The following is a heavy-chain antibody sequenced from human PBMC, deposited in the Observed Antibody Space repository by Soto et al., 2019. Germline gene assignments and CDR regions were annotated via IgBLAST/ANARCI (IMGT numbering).Heavy chain of an antibody. CDR1: GYTLTELS. CDR3: ATDLTEYIAAAGRGNYYFDY. Sequence: ASVKVSCKVSGYTLTELSMHWVRQAPGKGLEWMGGFDPEDGETIYAQKFQGRVTMTEDTSTDTAYMELSSLRSEDTAVYYCATDLTEYIAAAGRGNYYFDYWGQGTLVTVSS. V-gene: IGHV1-24*01. CDR2: FDPEDGET. J-gene: IGHJ4*02. D-gene: IGHD6-13*01.